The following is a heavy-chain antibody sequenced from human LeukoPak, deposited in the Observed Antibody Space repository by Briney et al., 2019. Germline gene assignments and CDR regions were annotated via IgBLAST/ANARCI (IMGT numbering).Heavy chain of an antibody. Sequence: DSVKVSCKASGYTFTSYGISWVRQAPGQGLEWMGWISAYNGNTNYAQKLQGRVTMTTDTSTSTAYMELRSLRSDDTAVYYCARDYCSSTSCYMYNWFDPWGQGTLVTVSS. V-gene: IGHV1-18*01. D-gene: IGHD2-2*02. CDR2: ISAYNGNT. CDR1: GYTFTSYG. J-gene: IGHJ5*02. CDR3: ARDYCSSTSCYMYNWFDP.